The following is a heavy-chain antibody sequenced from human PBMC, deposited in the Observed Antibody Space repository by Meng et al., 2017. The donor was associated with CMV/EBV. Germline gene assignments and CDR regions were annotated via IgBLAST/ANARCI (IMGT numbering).Heavy chain of an antibody. CDR3: AKTTEYSYGYFDY. Sequence: AASGFTFSNYGMPWVRQAPGKGLEWVALIAYDGNNKKYADSVKGRFTISRDNSKNTLYLQMNSLRAEDTAVYYCAKTTEYSYGYFDYWGQGTLVTVSS. V-gene: IGHV3-30*18. CDR2: IAYDGNNK. D-gene: IGHD5-18*01. J-gene: IGHJ4*02. CDR1: GFTFSNYG.